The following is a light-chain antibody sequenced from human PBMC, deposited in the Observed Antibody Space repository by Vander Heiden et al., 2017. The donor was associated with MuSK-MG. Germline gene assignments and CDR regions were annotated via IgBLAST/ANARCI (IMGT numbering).Light chain of an antibody. V-gene: IGLV2-14*03. J-gene: IGLJ2*01. CDR1: SRYVGGSNY. Sequence: QSALTQPASVSGPPGPSITISCTGTSRYVGGSNYVSWYQQHPGKAPKRMIYDVSNRPSGVANRFSGSKSGNTASLTISGLQAEDEADYYCSSDTSSSTLVVFGGGTKLTVL. CDR2: DVS. CDR3: SSDTSSSTLVV.